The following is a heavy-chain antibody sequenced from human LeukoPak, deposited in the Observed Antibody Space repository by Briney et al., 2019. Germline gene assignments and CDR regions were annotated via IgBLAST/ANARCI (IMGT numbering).Heavy chain of an antibody. CDR3: ATGPSFRSGYDY. Sequence: ASVKVSCKVSGYTLTELSMHWVRQAPGKGLEWMGGFDPEDGETIYAQKFQGRVTMTEDTSTDTAYMELSSLRSEDTAVYYCATGPSFRSGYDYWGQGTLVTVSS. J-gene: IGHJ4*02. V-gene: IGHV1-24*01. CDR1: GYTLTELS. D-gene: IGHD3-3*01. CDR2: FDPEDGET.